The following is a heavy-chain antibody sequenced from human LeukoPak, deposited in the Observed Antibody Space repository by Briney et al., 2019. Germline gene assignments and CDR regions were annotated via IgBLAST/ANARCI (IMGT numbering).Heavy chain of an antibody. CDR2: IYYSGST. J-gene: IGHJ3*02. D-gene: IGHD3-22*01. CDR1: GGSISSSSYY. Sequence: SETLSLTCTVSGGSISSSSYYWGWIRQPPGKGLEWIGSIYYSGSTYYNPSLKSRVTISVDTSKNQFSLRLSSVTAADTAVYYCARQGRISMIVVLIEDAFDIWGQGTMVTVSS. V-gene: IGHV4-39*01. CDR3: ARQGRISMIVVLIEDAFDI.